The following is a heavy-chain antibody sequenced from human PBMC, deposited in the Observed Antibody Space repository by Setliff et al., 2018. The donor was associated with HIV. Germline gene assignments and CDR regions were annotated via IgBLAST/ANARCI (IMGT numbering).Heavy chain of an antibody. CDR1: GASFIRSRYY. CDR2: VYTTGSA. Sequence: SETLSLTCTVSGASFIRSRYYWSWIRQPAGKGLEWIGHVYTTGSASYNPSLVSRVTILKALSKNHFSLNLDAVPAAATAVYFCARALAGGSGGNYFDLWGPGTLVTVSS. J-gene: IGHJ4*02. V-gene: IGHV4-61*09. CDR3: ARALAGGSGGNYFDL. D-gene: IGHD6-19*01.